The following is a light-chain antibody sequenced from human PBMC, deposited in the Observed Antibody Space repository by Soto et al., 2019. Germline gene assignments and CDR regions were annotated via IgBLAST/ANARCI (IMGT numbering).Light chain of an antibody. CDR3: GSYTPISTLI. CDR2: EVS. Sequence: QSALTQPASVSGSPGQSITISCTGTSSDIGGYNFVSWFQQHPGEAPKLMIFEVSNRPSGVSNRFSGSKSGNTASLTISGLQAEDEADYFCGSYTPISTLIFGGGTQLTVL. V-gene: IGLV2-14*01. CDR1: SSDIGGYNF. J-gene: IGLJ2*01.